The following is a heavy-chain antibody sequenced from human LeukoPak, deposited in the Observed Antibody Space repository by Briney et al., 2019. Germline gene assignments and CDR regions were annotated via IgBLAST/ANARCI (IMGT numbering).Heavy chain of an antibody. Sequence: GVSLRLSCAASGFTFSTYAMRWVRQAPGKGLEWVSSISGSDSTTYYADSVKGRFTISRDNSKNTVYLQMSSLRVDDTAVYYCAKGMSTGWYYFDYWGQGALVSVSS. CDR3: AKGMSTGWYYFDY. CDR2: ISGSDSTT. CDR1: GFTFSTYA. V-gene: IGHV3-23*01. J-gene: IGHJ4*02. D-gene: IGHD6-19*01.